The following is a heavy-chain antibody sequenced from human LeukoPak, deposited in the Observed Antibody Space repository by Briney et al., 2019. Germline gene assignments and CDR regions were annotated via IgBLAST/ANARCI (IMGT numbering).Heavy chain of an antibody. Sequence: GGSLRFSCAASGFLFGSNWLSWARRAPGRGRGWVANIKEDGTETYYVDSVKGRFTISRDNAKNSLYLQMNSLRVEDTAVYYCAKEGRSLQTYWGQGTLVTVSS. CDR1: GFLFGSNW. D-gene: IGHD5-24*01. V-gene: IGHV3-7*03. J-gene: IGHJ4*02. CDR3: AKEGRSLQTY. CDR2: IKEDGTET.